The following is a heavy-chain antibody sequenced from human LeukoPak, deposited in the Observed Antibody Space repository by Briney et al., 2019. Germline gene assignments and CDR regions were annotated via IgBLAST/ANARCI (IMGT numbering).Heavy chain of an antibody. V-gene: IGHV4-61*02. CDR2: IYTSGST. Sequence: SETLSLTCTVSGGSISSGSYYWSWIRQPAGKGLEWIGRIYTSGSTNYNPSLKSRVTISVDTSKNQFSLKLSSVTAADTAVYYCARDRHGYCSSTSCYTGAFDIWGQGTMVTVSS. CDR1: GGSISSGSYY. J-gene: IGHJ3*02. D-gene: IGHD2-2*02. CDR3: ARDRHGYCSSTSCYTGAFDI.